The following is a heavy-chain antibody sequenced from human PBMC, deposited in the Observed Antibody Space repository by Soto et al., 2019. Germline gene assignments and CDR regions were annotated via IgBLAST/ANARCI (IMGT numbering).Heavy chain of an antibody. CDR3: ARGTPRYCSSTSCYADFDY. J-gene: IGHJ4*02. D-gene: IGHD2-2*01. CDR2: INHSGST. Sequence: QVQLQQWGAGLLKPSETLSLTCAVYGGSFSGYYWSWIRQPPGKGLEWIGEINHSGSTNYNPSLKSRVTISVDTSKNQFSLKLSSVTAADTAVNYCARGTPRYCSSTSCYADFDYWGQGTLVTVSS. V-gene: IGHV4-34*01. CDR1: GGSFSGYY.